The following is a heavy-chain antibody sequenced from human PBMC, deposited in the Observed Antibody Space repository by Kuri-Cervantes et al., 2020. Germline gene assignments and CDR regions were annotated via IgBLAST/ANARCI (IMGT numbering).Heavy chain of an antibody. CDR3: ARYGGNSISGWFDP. CDR1: GGSISSYY. V-gene: IGHV4-59*12. Sequence: SETLSLTCTVSGGSISSYYWSWIRQPPGKGLEWIGYIYYSGSTNYNPSLKSRVTISVDTSKNQFSLKLSSVTAADTAVYYCARYGGNSISGWFDPWGQGTLVTVSS. D-gene: IGHD4-23*01. CDR2: IYYSGST. J-gene: IGHJ5*02.